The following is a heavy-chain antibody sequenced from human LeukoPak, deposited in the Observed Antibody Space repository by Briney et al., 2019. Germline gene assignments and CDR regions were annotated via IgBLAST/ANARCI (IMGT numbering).Heavy chain of an antibody. J-gene: IGHJ4*02. D-gene: IGHD6-13*01. Sequence: ASVKVSCKASGYTFTAYNMHWVRQAPGQGLEWMGWINPNSGGTNYAQKFQGWVTMTRDTSISTAYMELSRLKSDDTAVYFCARSPSSWYPCFDYWGQGTLVSVSS. V-gene: IGHV1-2*04. CDR1: GYTFTAYN. CDR2: INPNSGGT. CDR3: ARSPSSWYPCFDY.